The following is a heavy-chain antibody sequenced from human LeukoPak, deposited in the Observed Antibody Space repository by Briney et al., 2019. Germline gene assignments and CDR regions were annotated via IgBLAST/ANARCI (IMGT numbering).Heavy chain of an antibody. Sequence: GASVKVSCKASGYTFTGYYMHWVPQAPGQGLEWMGWINPNSGGTNYAQKFQGRVTMTRDPSISTAYMELSRLRSDDTAVYYGARDGGAYDFWSGYYTTNNWFDPWGQGALVTVSS. CDR2: INPNSGGT. J-gene: IGHJ5*02. V-gene: IGHV1-2*02. CDR1: GYTFTGYY. D-gene: IGHD3-3*01. CDR3: ARDGGAYDFWSGYYTTNNWFDP.